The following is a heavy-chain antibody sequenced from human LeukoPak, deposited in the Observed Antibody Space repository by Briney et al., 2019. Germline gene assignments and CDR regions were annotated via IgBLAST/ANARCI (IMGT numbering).Heavy chain of an antibody. D-gene: IGHD2-2*01. CDR1: GYTFTGYY. Sequence: ASVKVSCKASGYTFTGYYMHWVRQAPGQGLEWMGWINPNSGGTNYAQKFQGRVTMTRDTSISTAYMELSRLRSDDTAVYYCARVGDIVVVPAAIADAFDIWGQGTMVTVSS. V-gene: IGHV1-2*02. CDR3: ARVGDIVVVPAAIADAFDI. J-gene: IGHJ3*02. CDR2: INPNSGGT.